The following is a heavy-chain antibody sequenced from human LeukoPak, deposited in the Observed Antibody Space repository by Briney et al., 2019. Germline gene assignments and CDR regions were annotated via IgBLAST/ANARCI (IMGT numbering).Heavy chain of an antibody. Sequence: GASVKVSCKASGGTFSSYAISWVRQAPGQGLEWMGWISAYNGNTNYAQKLQGRVTMTTDTSTSTAYMELRSLRSDDTAVYYCARLIGVVTLGGSAFDIWGQGTMVTVSS. V-gene: IGHV1-18*01. CDR3: ARLIGVVTLGGSAFDI. CDR2: ISAYNGNT. CDR1: GGTFSSYA. D-gene: IGHD4-23*01. J-gene: IGHJ3*02.